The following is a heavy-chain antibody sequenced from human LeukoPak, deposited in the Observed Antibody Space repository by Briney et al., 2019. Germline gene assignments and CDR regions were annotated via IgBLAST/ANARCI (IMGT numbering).Heavy chain of an antibody. V-gene: IGHV4-59*01. CDR3: ARSKTLGATPGTYFDY. CDR1: GGSISSYY. CDR2: IYYSGST. J-gene: IGHJ4*02. Sequence: SETLSLTCTVSGGSISSYYWSWIRQPPGKGLEWIGYIYYSGSTNYNPSLKSRVTISVDTSKNQFSLKLSSVTAADTAVYYCARSKTLGATPGTYFDYWGQGTLVTVSS. D-gene: IGHD1-26*01.